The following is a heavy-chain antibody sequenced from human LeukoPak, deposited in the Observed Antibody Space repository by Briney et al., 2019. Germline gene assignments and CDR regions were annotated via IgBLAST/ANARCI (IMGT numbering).Heavy chain of an antibody. CDR3: ARDHRGVRDYFDY. J-gene: IGHJ4*02. V-gene: IGHV3-30-3*01. D-gene: IGHD3-10*01. CDR1: GFTFSSYA. Sequence: GGSLRLSCAAPGFTFSSYAMHWVRQAPGKGLEWVAVISYDGSNKYYADSVKGRFTISRDNSKNTLYLQMSSLRAEDTAVYYCARDHRGVRDYFDYWGQGTLVTVSS. CDR2: ISYDGSNK.